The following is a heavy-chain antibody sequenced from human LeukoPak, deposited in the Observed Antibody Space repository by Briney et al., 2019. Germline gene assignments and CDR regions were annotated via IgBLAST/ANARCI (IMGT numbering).Heavy chain of an antibody. J-gene: IGHJ4*02. CDR1: GFTFSSYA. CDR3: AKAGGSSSWSFDY. CDR2: ISGSGGST. Sequence: PGGSLRLSCAASGFTFSSYAMSWVRQAPGKGLEWVSAISGSGGSTYYADSVKGRFTISRDNSRNTLYLQMNSLRAEDTAVYYCAKAGGSSSWSFDYWGQGTLVTVSS. V-gene: IGHV3-23*01. D-gene: IGHD6-13*01.